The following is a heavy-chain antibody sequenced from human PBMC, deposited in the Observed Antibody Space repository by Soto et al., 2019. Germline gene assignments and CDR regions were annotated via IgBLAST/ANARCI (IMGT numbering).Heavy chain of an antibody. Sequence: SETLSLTCAVYGGSFSGYYWTWIRQPPGKGLEWIGEINHSGSTNYNPSLTSRVTISVDTSKNQFSLKLSSVTAADTAVYYCARNADYSIFYFDYWGQGALVTVSS. CDR2: INHSGST. CDR3: ARNADYSIFYFDY. V-gene: IGHV4-34*01. J-gene: IGHJ4*02. D-gene: IGHD2-8*01. CDR1: GGSFSGYY.